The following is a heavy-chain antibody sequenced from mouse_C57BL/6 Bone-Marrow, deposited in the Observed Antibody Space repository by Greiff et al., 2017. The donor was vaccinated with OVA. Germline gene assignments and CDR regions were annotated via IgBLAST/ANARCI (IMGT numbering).Heavy chain of an antibody. Sequence: DVMLVESGGGLVKPGGSLKLSCAASGFTFSSYTMSWVRQTPEKRLEWVATISGGGGNTYYPDSVKGRFTISRDNAKNTLYLQMSSLRSEDTALYDCARHMVTTRGFAYWGQGTLVTVSA. CDR2: ISGGGGNT. J-gene: IGHJ3*01. V-gene: IGHV5-9*01. CDR3: ARHMVTTRGFAY. D-gene: IGHD2-2*01. CDR1: GFTFSSYT.